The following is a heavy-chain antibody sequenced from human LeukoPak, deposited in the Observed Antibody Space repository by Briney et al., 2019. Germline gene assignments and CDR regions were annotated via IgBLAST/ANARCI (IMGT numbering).Heavy chain of an antibody. J-gene: IGHJ4*02. V-gene: IGHV1-18*03. Sequence: EASVKVSCKASGYTFTSYGISWVRQAPGQGLEWMGWISAYNGNTNYAQKLQGRVTMTTDTSTSTAYIELRSLISDDMAVYYCARVNIASGSYYASGYWGQGTLVTVSS. CDR1: GYTFTSYG. CDR3: ARVNIASGSYYASGY. D-gene: IGHD1-26*01. CDR2: ISAYNGNT.